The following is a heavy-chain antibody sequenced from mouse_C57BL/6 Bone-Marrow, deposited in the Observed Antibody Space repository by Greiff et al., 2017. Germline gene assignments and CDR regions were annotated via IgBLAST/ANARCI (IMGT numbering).Heavy chain of an antibody. J-gene: IGHJ4*01. CDR1: GYTFTSYW. CDR2: IYPSDSET. Sequence: VQLQQPGAELVRPGSSVKLSCKASGYTFTSYWMDWVKQRPGQGLEWIGNIYPSDSETHYNQKFKDKATLTVDKSSSTAYMQISSLTSEDSAVYYCARWYASYDGYYVDYWGQGTSVTVSS. V-gene: IGHV1-61*01. D-gene: IGHD2-3*01. CDR3: ARWYASYDGYYVDY.